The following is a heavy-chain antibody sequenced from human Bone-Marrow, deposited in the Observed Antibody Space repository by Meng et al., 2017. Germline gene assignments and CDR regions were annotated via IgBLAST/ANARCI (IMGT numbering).Heavy chain of an antibody. D-gene: IGHD6-13*01. Sequence: ASVKVSCKASGYTFTDYYMHWVRQAPGQGLEWMGWMNPNSGGTSYAQNFQGRVTMTRDTSSSKAYMEVSSLRSDDTTVYYCARGFSIAVPGNWFDSWGQGTLVTVSS. J-gene: IGHJ5*01. CDR1: GYTFTDYY. CDR2: MNPNSGGT. V-gene: IGHV1-2*02. CDR3: ARGFSIAVPGNWFDS.